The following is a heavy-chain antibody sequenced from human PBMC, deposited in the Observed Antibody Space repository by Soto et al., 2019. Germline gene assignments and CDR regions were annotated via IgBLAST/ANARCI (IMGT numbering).Heavy chain of an antibody. V-gene: IGHV3-7*01. CDR2: INQDGSEK. J-gene: IGHJ5*02. Sequence: EVKLVESGGALVQPGGSLRLSCAASGFTFSSYWMTWVRLAPGKGLEWVATINQDGSEKEYVDSVNGRFTISRDNGKNSLWLQMTCLRFEDTAVYYCARKLYYYDISAAGWFDPGGQGTLVTVSS. CDR3: ARKLYYYDISAAGWFDP. D-gene: IGHD3-22*01. CDR1: GFTFSSYW.